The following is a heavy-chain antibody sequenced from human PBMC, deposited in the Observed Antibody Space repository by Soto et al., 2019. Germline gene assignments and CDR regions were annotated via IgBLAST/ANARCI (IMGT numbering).Heavy chain of an antibody. V-gene: IGHV3-15*01. D-gene: IGHD3-22*01. Sequence: PGGSLRLSCAASGFTFSNAWMSWVRQAPGKGLEWVGRIKSKTDGGTTDYAAPVKGRFTISRDDSKNTLYLQMNSLKTEDTAVYYCTTESLVVVAYYYYGMDVWGQGTTVTVSS. CDR1: GFTFSNAW. CDR2: IKSKTDGGTT. J-gene: IGHJ6*02. CDR3: TTESLVVVAYYYYGMDV.